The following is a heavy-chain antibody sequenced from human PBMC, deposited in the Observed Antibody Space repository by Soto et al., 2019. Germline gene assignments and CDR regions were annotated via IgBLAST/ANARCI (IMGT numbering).Heavy chain of an antibody. V-gene: IGHV1-18*01. CDR2: ISAYNGNT. J-gene: IGHJ4*02. Sequence: QVQLVQSGAEVKKPGASVKVSCKASGYTFTSYHITWVRQAPGQGLEWMGWISAYNGNTNYAEKLQARVTMTADTATSTDYMALRSLGSDDTAVYYCARDSPPPREWGQGTLFTVSS. CDR3: ARDSPPPRE. CDR1: GYTFTSYH.